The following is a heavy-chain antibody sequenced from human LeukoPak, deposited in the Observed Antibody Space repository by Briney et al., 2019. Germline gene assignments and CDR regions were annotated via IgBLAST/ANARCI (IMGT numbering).Heavy chain of an antibody. J-gene: IGHJ4*02. Sequence: PSETLSLTCTVSGGSMSPYYWSWIRQTPGKGLEWIGYTFTSGGANYNPSLESRVTMSVDTSKNQFSLKMTSVTAADTAVYYCARQPLPLREDHFDFWGQGTLVTVSS. CDR3: ARQPLPLREDHFDF. V-gene: IGHV4-4*09. D-gene: IGHD1-26*01. CDR2: TFTSGGA. CDR1: GGSMSPYY.